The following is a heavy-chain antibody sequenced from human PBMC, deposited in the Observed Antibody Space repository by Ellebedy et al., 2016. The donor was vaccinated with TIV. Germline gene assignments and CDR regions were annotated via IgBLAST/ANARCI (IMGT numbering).Heavy chain of an antibody. CDR1: GYTFTDYY. Sequence: AASVKVSCKASGYTFTDYYMHWVRQAPGQGLEWMGWINPNSGATKYAQIFQGSVTMTRDTSINTAYMGLSRLTSDDTAIYYWARVTYDIFPTHPESVGWFDPWGQGTLVTVSS. J-gene: IGHJ5*02. CDR2: INPNSGAT. V-gene: IGHV1-2*02. D-gene: IGHD3-9*01. CDR3: ARVTYDIFPTHPESVGWFDP.